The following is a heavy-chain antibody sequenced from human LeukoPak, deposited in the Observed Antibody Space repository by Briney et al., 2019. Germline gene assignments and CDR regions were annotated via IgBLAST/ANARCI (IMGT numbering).Heavy chain of an antibody. V-gene: IGHV4-59*02. CDR2: VYSGGSS. Sequence: NASETLSLTCSISGGSVSSYYWNWIRQSPGKGLEWIGFVYSGGSSNYNPSLKSRVAMSVDKSRSQFSLRLRSVTAADTAMYYCARDGETMTGYMYYFDHWGQGTLVTVSS. CDR1: GGSVSSYY. CDR3: ARDGETMTGYMYYFDH. D-gene: IGHD5-24*01. J-gene: IGHJ4*02.